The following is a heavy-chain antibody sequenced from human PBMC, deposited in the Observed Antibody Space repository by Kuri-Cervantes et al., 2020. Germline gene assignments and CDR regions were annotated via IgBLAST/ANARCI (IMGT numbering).Heavy chain of an antibody. J-gene: IGHJ4*02. D-gene: IGHD1-20*01. CDR1: GGSFSGYY. V-gene: IGHV4-34*01. CDR2: INHSGST. CDR3: ASVNRHDVWVDF. Sequence: SETLSLTCAVYGGSFSGYYWSWIRQPPGKGLEWIGEINHSGSTNYNPSLKRRVTISVDTSKNQFSLKLSSVTAADTAVYYCASVNRHDVWVDFWGQGTLVTVSS.